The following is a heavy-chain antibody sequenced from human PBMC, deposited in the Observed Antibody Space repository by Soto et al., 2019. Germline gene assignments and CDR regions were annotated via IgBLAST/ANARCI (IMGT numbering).Heavy chain of an antibody. CDR1: GFTFSNYA. V-gene: IGHV3-23*01. D-gene: IGHD6-19*01. CDR2: ISGSGDTS. J-gene: IGHJ4*02. Sequence: EVQLLESGGGLVQPGGSLRLSCAASGFTFSNYAISWVRQAPGKGLEWVSIISGSGDTSYYADSVKGRFTISRDNSRNTLYLQLNSLRAEDSAKYYCAKGGTSGLYYFDYWGPGTQVSVSS. CDR3: AKGGTSGLYYFDY.